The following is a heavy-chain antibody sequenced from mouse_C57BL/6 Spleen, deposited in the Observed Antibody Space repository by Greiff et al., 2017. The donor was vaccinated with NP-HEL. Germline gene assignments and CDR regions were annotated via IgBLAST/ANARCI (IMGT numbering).Heavy chain of an antibody. CDR1: GYTFTSYW. CDR3: ALYDGYLAWFAY. D-gene: IGHD2-3*01. CDR2: IHPNSGST. V-gene: IGHV1-64*01. J-gene: IGHJ3*01. Sequence: QVQLQQPGAEPVKPGASVKLSCKASGYTFTSYWMHWVKQRPGQGLEWIGMIHPNSGSTNYNEKFKSKATLTVDKSSSTAYMQLSSLTSEDSAVYYCALYDGYLAWFAYWGQGTLVTVSA.